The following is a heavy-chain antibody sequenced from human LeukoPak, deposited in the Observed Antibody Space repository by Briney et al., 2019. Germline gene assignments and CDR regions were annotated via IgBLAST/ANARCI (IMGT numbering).Heavy chain of an antibody. J-gene: IGHJ4*02. D-gene: IGHD6-6*01. CDR2: IYPGDSDT. Sequence: GESLKISCKGSGYSFTSYWIGWVRQMPGKGLEWMGIIYPGDSDTRYSPSFQGQVTISADKSISTAYLQWRSLKASDTAMYYCARHPAYSSSSLGFDYWGQGTLVTVSS. CDR3: ARHPAYSSSSLGFDY. V-gene: IGHV5-51*01. CDR1: GYSFTSYW.